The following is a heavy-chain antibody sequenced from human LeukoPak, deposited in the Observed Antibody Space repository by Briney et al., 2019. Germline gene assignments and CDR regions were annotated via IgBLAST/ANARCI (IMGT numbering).Heavy chain of an antibody. Sequence: ASVKVSCKASGYTFTSYYMHWVRQAPGQGLEWMGIINPSGGSTSYAQKFQGRVTMTRDTSTSTVHMELSSLRSEDTAVYYCARPIWPIVVVTNSDGFDIWGQGTMVTVSS. CDR3: ARPIWPIVVVTNSDGFDI. CDR1: GYTFTSYY. D-gene: IGHD2-21*02. CDR2: INPSGGST. J-gene: IGHJ3*02. V-gene: IGHV1-46*01.